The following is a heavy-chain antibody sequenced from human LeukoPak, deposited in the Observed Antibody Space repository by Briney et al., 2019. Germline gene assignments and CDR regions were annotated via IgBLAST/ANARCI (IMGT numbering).Heavy chain of an antibody. CDR2: IYYSGST. CDR3: ARRDSSGCLY. V-gene: IGHV4-39*01. CDR1: GGSISSSSYY. Sequence: SETLSLTCTVSGGSISSSSYYWGWIRQPPGNGLEWIGSIYYSGSTYYNPSLKSRVTISVDTSKNQFSLKLSSVTAADTAVYYCARRDSSGCLYWGQGTLVTVSS. J-gene: IGHJ4*02. D-gene: IGHD6-19*01.